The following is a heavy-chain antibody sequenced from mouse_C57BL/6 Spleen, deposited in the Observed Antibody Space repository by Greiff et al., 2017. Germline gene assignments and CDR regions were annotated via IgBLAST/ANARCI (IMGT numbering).Heavy chain of an antibody. Sequence: EVQRVESGGGLVKPGGSLKLSCAASGFTFSDYGMHWVRQAPEKGLEWVAYISSGSSTIYYADTVKGRFTISRDNAKNTLFLQMTSLRSEDTAMYYCARRYGSTPYYFDYWGQGTTLTVSS. CDR2: ISSGSSTI. V-gene: IGHV5-17*01. J-gene: IGHJ2*01. CDR1: GFTFSDYG. D-gene: IGHD1-1*01. CDR3: ARRYGSTPYYFDY.